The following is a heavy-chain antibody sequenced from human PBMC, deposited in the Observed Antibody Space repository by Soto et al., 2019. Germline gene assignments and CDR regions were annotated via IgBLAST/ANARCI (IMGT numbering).Heavy chain of an antibody. Sequence: SQTLSLTDTVSGGSISSSSYYWGWIRKPPGKGLEWIGSIYYSGSTYYNPSLKSRVTISVDTSKNQFSLNLSSVTAADTAVYSCARHSSRPTAGSWGLDVWGQGTTVTVSS. CDR2: IYYSGST. J-gene: IGHJ6*02. CDR1: GGSISSSSYY. CDR3: ARHSSRPTAGSWGLDV. D-gene: IGHD3-10*01. V-gene: IGHV4-39*01.